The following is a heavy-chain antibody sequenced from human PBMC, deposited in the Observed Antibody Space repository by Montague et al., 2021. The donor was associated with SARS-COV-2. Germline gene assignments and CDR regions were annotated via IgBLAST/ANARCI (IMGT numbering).Heavy chain of an antibody. CDR3: ARGTTVTTFYYYYYGMDV. J-gene: IGHJ6*02. D-gene: IGHD4-17*01. CDR2: INHSGST. V-gene: IGHV4-39*07. Sequence: SETLSLTCTVSGGSISSGGYYWSWIRQHPGKGLEWIGEINHSGSTNYNPSLKSRVTISVDTSKNQFSLKLSSVTAADTAVYYCARGTTVTTFYYYYYGMDVWGQGTTVTVSS. CDR1: GGSISSGGYY.